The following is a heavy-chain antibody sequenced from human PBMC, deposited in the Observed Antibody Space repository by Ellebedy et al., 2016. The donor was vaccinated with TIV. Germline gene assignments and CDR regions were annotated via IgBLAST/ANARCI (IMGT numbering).Heavy chain of an antibody. D-gene: IGHD1-26*01. CDR3: VRGAGSYHFDY. Sequence: GESLKISCSASGFSFSSYAMHWVRQAPGKGLEWVSAISTSGGSTYYADSVKGRFTVSRDNPKNTLYLQMNSLRAEDTAVYYCVRGAGSYHFDYWGQGTLVTVSS. CDR2: ISTSGGST. CDR1: GFSFSSYA. J-gene: IGHJ4*02. V-gene: IGHV3-23*01.